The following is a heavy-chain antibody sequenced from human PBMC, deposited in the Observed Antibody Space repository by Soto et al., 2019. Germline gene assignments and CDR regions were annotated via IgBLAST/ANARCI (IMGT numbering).Heavy chain of an antibody. J-gene: IGHJ4*02. CDR2: IYSSGSP. CDR3: ARHLTGSFSGQDY. V-gene: IGHV4-59*08. Sequence: PSETLSLTCTVSSDSINTYFWSWIRQPPGKGLEWIGQIYSSGSPSYNPSLKSRVTISIDTSKKDVSMRLSSVTAADTAVYYCARHLTGSFSGQDYWGPGSLVTSPQ. CDR1: SDSINTYF. D-gene: IGHD2-15*01.